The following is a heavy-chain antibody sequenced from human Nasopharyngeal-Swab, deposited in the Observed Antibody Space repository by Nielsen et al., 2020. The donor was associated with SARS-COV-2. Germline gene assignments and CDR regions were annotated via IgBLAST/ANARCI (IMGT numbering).Heavy chain of an antibody. J-gene: IGHJ4*02. V-gene: IGHV3-7*03. CDR1: GFTFSSYE. Sequence: GESLKISCAASGFTFSSYEMNWVRQAPGKGLEWVANIKQDGSEKYYVDSVKGRFTISRDNAKNSLYLQMNSLRAEDTAVYYCARAGAAAYWGQGTLVTVSS. D-gene: IGHD6-13*01. CDR3: ARAGAAAY. CDR2: IKQDGSEK.